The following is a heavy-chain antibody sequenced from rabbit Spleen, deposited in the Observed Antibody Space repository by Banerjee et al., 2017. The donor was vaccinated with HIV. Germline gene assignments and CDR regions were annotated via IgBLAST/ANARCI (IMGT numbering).Heavy chain of an antibody. D-gene: IGHD8-1*01. Sequence: QSLEESGGDLVKPGASLTLTCTASGFSFNVDYVMCWVRQAPGKGLEWIGCMNTYTTKTVYATWAKDPFTISKTSSTTVTLQMTSLTAADTATYFCAISYPHSSYGFNLWGPGTLVTVS. CDR1: GFSFNVDYV. CDR2: MNTYTTKT. V-gene: IGHV1S40*01. J-gene: IGHJ4*01. CDR3: AISYPHSSYGFNL.